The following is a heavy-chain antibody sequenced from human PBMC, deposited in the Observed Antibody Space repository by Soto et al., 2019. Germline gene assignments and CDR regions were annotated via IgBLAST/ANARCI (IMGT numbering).Heavy chain of an antibody. CDR1: GFTFSSYW. J-gene: IGHJ4*02. D-gene: IGHD5-12*01. V-gene: IGHV3-7*01. CDR2: IKQDGSEK. Sequence: GGSLRLSCAASGFTFSSYWMSWVRQAPGKGLEWVANIKQDGSEKYYVDSVKGRFTISRDNAKNSLYLQMNSLRAEDTAVYYCARDGSGYAVAFDYWGQGTLVTVSS. CDR3: ARDGSGYAVAFDY.